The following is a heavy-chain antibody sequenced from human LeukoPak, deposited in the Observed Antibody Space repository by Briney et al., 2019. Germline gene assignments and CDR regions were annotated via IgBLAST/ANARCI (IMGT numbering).Heavy chain of an antibody. CDR1: GYTFTSYS. CDR2: ISTYNGNT. V-gene: IGHV1-18*01. CDR3: AKDRWRDGSSSFDN. D-gene: IGHD6-6*01. Sequence: ASVKVSCKASGYTFTSYSINWVRQAPGQGLEWMGWISTYNGNTNYAQKLQGRVTMTTDTSTSTAYMELKSLRSDDTAVYYCAKDRWRDGSSSFDNWGQGTLVTVSS. J-gene: IGHJ4*02.